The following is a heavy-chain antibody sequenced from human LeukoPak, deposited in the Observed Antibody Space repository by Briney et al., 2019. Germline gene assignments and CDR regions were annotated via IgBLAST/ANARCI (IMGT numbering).Heavy chain of an antibody. CDR1: GFTFSSYW. V-gene: IGHV3-74*01. CDR2: IASDGSST. CDR3: ARGRPHGNDY. D-gene: IGHD4-23*01. J-gene: IGHJ4*02. Sequence: GGSLRLSCAASGFTFSSYWMNWVRQAPGKGLVWVSRIASDGSSTTYADSVKGRFSISRDNAKNTLYLQMNSLRVEDTAAYYCARGRPHGNDYWGQGTLVTVSS.